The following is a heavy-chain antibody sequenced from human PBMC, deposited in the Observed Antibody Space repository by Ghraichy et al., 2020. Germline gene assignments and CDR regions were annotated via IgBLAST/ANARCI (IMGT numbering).Heavy chain of an antibody. CDR1: GFTFSSYG. CDR2: IRYDGSNK. CDR3: AKDLGFPYYYYYMDV. V-gene: IGHV3-30*02. J-gene: IGHJ6*03. D-gene: IGHD7-27*01. Sequence: GGSLRLSCAASGFTFSSYGMHWVHQAPGKGLEWVAFIRYDGSNKYYADSVKGRFTISRDNSKNTLYLQMNSLRAEDTAVYYCAKDLGFPYYYYYMDVWGKGTTVTVSS.